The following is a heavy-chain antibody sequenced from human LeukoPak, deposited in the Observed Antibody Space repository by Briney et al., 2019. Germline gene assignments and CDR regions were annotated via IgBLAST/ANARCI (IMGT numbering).Heavy chain of an antibody. CDR1: GGSISSYY. CDR2: IYTSGST. V-gene: IGHV4-4*07. Sequence: SETLSLTCTVSGGSISSYYWSWIRQPAGNGLEWIGRIYTSGSTTYNPSLKSRVTMSVDTSKNQFSLKLSSVTAADTAVYYCARDLSALDDAFDIWGQGTMVTVSS. J-gene: IGHJ3*02. CDR3: ARDLSALDDAFDI. D-gene: IGHD1-1*01.